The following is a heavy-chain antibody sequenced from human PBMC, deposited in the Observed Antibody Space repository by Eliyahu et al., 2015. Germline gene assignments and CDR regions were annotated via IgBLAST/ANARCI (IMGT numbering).Heavy chain of an antibody. CDR1: GGSISSGNHY. CDR2: VLYSGRPS. V-gene: IGHV4-31*02. J-gene: IGHJ5*02. D-gene: IGHD4-17*01. CDR3: VRDATAPAGLDP. Sequence: QVQLQESGPGLVKPLQTLSLTCSVSGGSISSGNHYWNWVRQHPGKGLEWIGHVLYSGRPSSYNPSLKSRVTMSVDTSKNQFSLKLSSVTAADTAVYYCVRDATAPAGLDPWGQGILVTVSS.